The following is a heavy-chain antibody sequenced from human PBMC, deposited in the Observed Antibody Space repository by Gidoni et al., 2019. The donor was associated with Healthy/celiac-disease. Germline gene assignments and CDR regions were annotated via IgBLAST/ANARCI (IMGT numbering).Heavy chain of an antibody. V-gene: IGHV5-51*01. J-gene: IGHJ6*02. CDR2: IYPGDSDT. D-gene: IGHD6-13*01. CDR3: ARRVSNSREVSGYSGRTDYYYYGMDV. Sequence: GLEWMGIIYPGDSDTRYSPSFQGQVTISADKSISTAYLQWSSLKASDTAMYYCARRVSNSREVSGYSGRTDYYYYGMDVWGQGTTVTVSS.